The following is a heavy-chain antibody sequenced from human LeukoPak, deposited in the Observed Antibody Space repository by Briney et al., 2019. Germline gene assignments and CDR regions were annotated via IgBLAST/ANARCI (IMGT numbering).Heavy chain of an antibody. CDR2: MNPNRVNT. V-gene: IGHV1-8*01. D-gene: IGHD6-19*01. CDR1: GYTFTSYD. Sequence: ASVKVSCKAPGYTFTSYDSNWVRQATGQGLEWMGWMNPNRVNTGHAQKFQGRATMTRNTSTGKAYMELSSLRSEATAVDYSARWGWSERGYDYGMEVWGKGATVTVSS. J-gene: IGHJ6*04. CDR3: ARWGWSERGYDYGMEV.